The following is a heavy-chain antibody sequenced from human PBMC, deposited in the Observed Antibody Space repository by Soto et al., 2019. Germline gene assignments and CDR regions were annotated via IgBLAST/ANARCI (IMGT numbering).Heavy chain of an antibody. Sequence: QVQLQESGPGLVKPSQTLSLTCTVSGGSISSGGYYWSWIRQHPGKGLEWIGYIYYSGSTYYNPSLKSRVTISVDTSKNQFSLKLSSVTAADTAMYYCARSSRTSYYGSGSVFGYFDYWGQGTLVTVSS. V-gene: IGHV4-31*03. CDR3: ARSSRTSYYGSGSVFGYFDY. D-gene: IGHD3-10*01. CDR1: GGSISSGGYY. CDR2: IYYSGST. J-gene: IGHJ4*02.